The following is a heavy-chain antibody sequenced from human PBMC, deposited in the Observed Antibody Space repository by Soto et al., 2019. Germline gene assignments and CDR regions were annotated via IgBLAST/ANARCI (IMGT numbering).Heavy chain of an antibody. D-gene: IGHD3-3*01. CDR2: IRSKGYGGTT. CDR3: SRVDLEDFWTGEFDY. J-gene: IGHJ4*02. CDR1: GFTFGDYG. Sequence: PGGSLRLSCTASGFTFGDYGVGWVRQAPGKGLEWVGFIRSKGYGGTTEYAASVKGRFTISRDDSKSVAYLQVNSLETEDTAVYYCSRVDLEDFWTGEFDYWGQGTLVTVSS. V-gene: IGHV3-49*04.